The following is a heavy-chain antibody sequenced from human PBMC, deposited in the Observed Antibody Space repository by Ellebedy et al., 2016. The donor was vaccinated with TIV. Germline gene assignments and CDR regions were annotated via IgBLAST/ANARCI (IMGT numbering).Heavy chain of an antibody. CDR2: INQDGSDK. D-gene: IGHD4-17*01. J-gene: IGHJ3*02. V-gene: IGHV3-7*01. CDR1: GFSFRSYW. CDR3: ATDGSYGDYRSPTHAFVM. Sequence: GGSLRLSCGASGFSFRSYWMTWVRQAPGKGLEWVANINQDGSDKYYVDSVKGRFTIARDNAKNSLYLQMSSLRVEDTAVYYCATDGSYGDYRSPTHAFVMWGQGTMVIVSS.